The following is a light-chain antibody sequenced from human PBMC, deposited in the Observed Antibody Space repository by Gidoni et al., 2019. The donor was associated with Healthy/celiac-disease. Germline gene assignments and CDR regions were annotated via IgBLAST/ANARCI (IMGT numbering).Light chain of an antibody. Sequence: EIVLTQSPGTLSLSPVERATLSCMASQSVSSSYLAWYQQKPGQAPRLLIYGASSRATGIPDRFSGSGSGTDFTLTISRLEPEDFAVYYCQQYGSSPTFGQGTKVEIK. V-gene: IGKV3-20*01. CDR3: QQYGSSPT. CDR1: QSVSSSY. CDR2: GAS. J-gene: IGKJ1*01.